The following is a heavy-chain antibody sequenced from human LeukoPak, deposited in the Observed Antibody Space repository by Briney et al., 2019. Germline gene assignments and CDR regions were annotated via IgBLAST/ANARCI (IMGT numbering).Heavy chain of an antibody. J-gene: IGHJ4*02. CDR2: ISAYNGNT. CDR1: GYTFTSYG. Sequence: GASVKVSCKASGYTFTSYGISWVRRAPGQGLEWMGWISAYNGNTNYAQKLQGRVTMTTDTSTSTAYMELRSLRSDDTAVYYCARPRITMVRGVIPPYYFDYWGQGTLVTVSS. CDR3: ARPRITMVRGVIPPYYFDY. D-gene: IGHD3-10*01. V-gene: IGHV1-18*01.